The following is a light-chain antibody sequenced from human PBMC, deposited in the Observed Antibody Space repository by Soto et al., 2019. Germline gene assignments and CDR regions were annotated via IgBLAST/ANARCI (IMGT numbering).Light chain of an antibody. Sequence: VLTQSPLSLSVTLGQPASISCRSSQSLIYSNGHTYLNWYQQRPGQSPRRLIYQVSIRDAGGPDRFSGSCSGSFTDFTLKIRRVEAEDVGVYYCMEGTPSFGQGTKVEIK. CDR3: MEGTPS. CDR2: QVS. CDR1: QSLIYSNGHTY. V-gene: IGKV2-30*01. J-gene: IGKJ1*01.